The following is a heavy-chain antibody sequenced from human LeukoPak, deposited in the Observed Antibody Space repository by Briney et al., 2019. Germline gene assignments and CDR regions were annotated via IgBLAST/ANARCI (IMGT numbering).Heavy chain of an antibody. CDR1: GFTFRSYG. V-gene: IGHV3-30*18. CDR3: AKDTTGEIYYFDY. J-gene: IGHJ4*02. Sequence: GGSLRLSCAASGFTFRSYGMHWVRQAPGKGLEWVAVISYDGSNKYYADSVKGRFTISRDNSKNTLYLQMNSLRAEDTAVYYCAKDTTGEIYYFDYWGQGTLVTVSS. CDR2: ISYDGSNK. D-gene: IGHD3-16*01.